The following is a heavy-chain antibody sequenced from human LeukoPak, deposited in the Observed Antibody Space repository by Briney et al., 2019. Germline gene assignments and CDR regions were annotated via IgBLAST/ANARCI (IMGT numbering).Heavy chain of an antibody. Sequence: GASVTVSCKASGYTFTGYYMHWVRQAPGKGLDWMGWINPNSGGTNYAQNFQGRVTITRDTSISTAYIQLSRLRSDDTALYYCARGGPQYYYDSSGYYYLWGQGTLVTVSS. CDR2: INPNSGGT. V-gene: IGHV1-2*02. CDR1: GYTFTGYY. CDR3: ARGGPQYYYDSSGYYYL. J-gene: IGHJ4*02. D-gene: IGHD3-22*01.